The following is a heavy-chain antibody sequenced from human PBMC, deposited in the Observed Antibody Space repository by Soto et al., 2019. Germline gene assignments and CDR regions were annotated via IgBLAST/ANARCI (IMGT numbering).Heavy chain of an antibody. D-gene: IGHD3-9*01. Sequence: SETLSLTCTVSGASLSGYYWAWIRQPPGKGLEWIGDIFYTGSTDYNPSLKSRITMSLDTSRSHFSLKIRSVTTADTAVYYCARVDWGSFDYWGQGTLVTVSS. CDR1: GASLSGYY. J-gene: IGHJ4*02. V-gene: IGHV4-59*01. CDR3: ARVDWGSFDY. CDR2: IFYTGST.